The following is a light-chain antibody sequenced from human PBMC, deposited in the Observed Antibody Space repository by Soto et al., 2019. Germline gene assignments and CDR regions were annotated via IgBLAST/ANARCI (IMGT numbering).Light chain of an antibody. V-gene: IGLV2-23*01. J-gene: IGLJ1*01. CDR1: SSDVGSYNL. Sequence: QSVLTQPASVSGSPGQSITISCTGTSSDVGSYNLVSWYQQHPGKAPKLMIYEGSKRPSGVSNRFSGSKSGNTASLTISGLQAEDEADYYCCSSAGSSTLDVFGTGTKLTVL. CDR2: EGS. CDR3: CSSAGSSTLDV.